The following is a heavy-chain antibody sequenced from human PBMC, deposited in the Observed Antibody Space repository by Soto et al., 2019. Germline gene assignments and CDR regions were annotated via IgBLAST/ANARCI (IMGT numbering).Heavy chain of an antibody. CDR2: INPKSGGT. D-gene: IGHD1-26*01. J-gene: IGHJ6*02. Sequence: ASVKVSCKASGYSFTDYHIHWVRQAPGQGLEWLGRINPKSGGTSTAQKFQGRVTMNRDTSIGTAYMELRGLTSDDTAEYYCAKGGAIVAAGTRVYLYNAMDVWGQGTTVTV. CDR3: AKGGAIVAAGTRVYLYNAMDV. CDR1: GYSFTDYH. V-gene: IGHV1-2*06.